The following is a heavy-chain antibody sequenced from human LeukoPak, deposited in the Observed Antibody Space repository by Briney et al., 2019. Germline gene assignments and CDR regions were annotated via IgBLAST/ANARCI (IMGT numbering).Heavy chain of an antibody. V-gene: IGHV4-34*01. CDR3: ARAPRRGYNWFDP. CDR1: GGSFSGYY. Sequence: SETLSLTCAVYGGSFSGYYWSWIRQPPGKGLEWIGEISHSGSTNYNPSLKSRVTISVDTSKNQFSLKLSSVTAADTAVYYCARAPRRGYNWFDPWGQGTLVTVSS. J-gene: IGHJ5*02. CDR2: ISHSGST. D-gene: IGHD3-22*01.